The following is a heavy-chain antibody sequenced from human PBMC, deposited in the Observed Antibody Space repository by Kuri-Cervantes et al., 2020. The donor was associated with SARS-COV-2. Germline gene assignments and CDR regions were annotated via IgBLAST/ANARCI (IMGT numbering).Heavy chain of an antibody. D-gene: IGHD3-3*01. V-gene: IGHV4-30-2*01. Sequence: LSLSCEVSGGSNSSGGYSWAWIRQPPGKGLDWIGYIYQSGGTYYNPSLKSRVIISVDRSKNQFSLKLESVTAADTAVYYCGRGGDYDYSSGYSQYVQHWGQGTQVTVSS. J-gene: IGHJ1*01. CDR2: IYQSGGT. CDR3: GRGGDYDYSSGYSQYVQH. CDR1: GGSNSSGGYS.